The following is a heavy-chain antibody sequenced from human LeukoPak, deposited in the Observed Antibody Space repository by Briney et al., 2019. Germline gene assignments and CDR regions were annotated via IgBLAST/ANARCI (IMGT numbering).Heavy chain of an antibody. CDR2: ISSSGNAI. CDR1: GFTFSSYT. J-gene: IGHJ5*02. D-gene: IGHD1-1*01. Sequence: SGGSLRLSCAASGFTFSSYTMNWVRQAPGKGLEWVSSISSSGNAINYADSVKGRLTISRDNANNSLSLQMSSLRAEGTAVYYCARHDVAWNDVYWFDPWGQGTLVTVSS. V-gene: IGHV3-21*01. CDR3: ARHDVAWNDVYWFDP.